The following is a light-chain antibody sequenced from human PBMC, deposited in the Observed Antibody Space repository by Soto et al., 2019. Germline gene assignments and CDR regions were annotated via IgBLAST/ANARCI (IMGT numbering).Light chain of an antibody. Sequence: EIVLRQSPATLSLSPGERATLSCSASQSVSSYLAWYQKKPGQAPRLLIYDASNRATGIPARFSGSGSGTDFTLTISSLEPEDFAVYYCQQRSNWPSITFGQGTRLEIK. V-gene: IGKV3-11*01. CDR1: QSVSSY. CDR2: DAS. J-gene: IGKJ5*01. CDR3: QQRSNWPSIT.